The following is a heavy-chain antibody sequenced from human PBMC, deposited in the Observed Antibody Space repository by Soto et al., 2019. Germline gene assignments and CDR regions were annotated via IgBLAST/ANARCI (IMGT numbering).Heavy chain of an antibody. CDR1: GGTFSSYA. Sequence: QVQLVQSGAEVKKPGSSVKVSCKASGGTFSSYAISWVRQAPGQGLEWMGGIIPIFGTANYAQKFQGRVTMTADEATSTAYMELSSLRSEDTAVYYCARDPNYYDSSGYYSPFDYWGQGTLVTVSS. V-gene: IGHV1-69*01. D-gene: IGHD3-22*01. J-gene: IGHJ4*02. CDR2: IIPIFGTA. CDR3: ARDPNYYDSSGYYSPFDY.